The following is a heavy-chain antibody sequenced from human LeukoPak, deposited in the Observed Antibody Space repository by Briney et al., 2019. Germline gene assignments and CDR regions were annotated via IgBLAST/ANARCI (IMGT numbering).Heavy chain of an antibody. CDR1: GFTVSSSY. V-gene: IGHV3-66*01. Sequence: GGSLRLSCAGSGFTVSSSYMSWVRQAPGKGLERVSVLYSGGSIFYADSVKGRFTISRDISKNMLYLQMNSLRADDTAVYYCARGAISSWYEDWGQGTLVTVSS. D-gene: IGHD6-13*01. CDR3: ARGAISSWYED. J-gene: IGHJ4*02. CDR2: LYSGGSI.